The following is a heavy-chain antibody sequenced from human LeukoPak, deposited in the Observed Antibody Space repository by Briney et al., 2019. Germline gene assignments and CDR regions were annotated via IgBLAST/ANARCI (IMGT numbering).Heavy chain of an antibody. Sequence: SETLSLTCIVSGGSISSGSYYWGWIRQPPGKGLEWIGSIYYSGRTYYNPSLKSRVTISVDTSSNRFSLRLSSVTAADTAVYYCARAVRAREAGRTWLQLPYYYMDVWGKGTTVTISS. D-gene: IGHD5-24*01. CDR3: ARAVRAREAGRTWLQLPYYYMDV. V-gene: IGHV4-39*07. CDR2: IYYSGRT. J-gene: IGHJ6*03. CDR1: GGSISSGSYY.